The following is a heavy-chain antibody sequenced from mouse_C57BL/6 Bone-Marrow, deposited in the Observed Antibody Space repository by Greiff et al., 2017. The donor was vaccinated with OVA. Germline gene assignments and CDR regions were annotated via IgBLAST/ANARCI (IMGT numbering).Heavy chain of an antibody. J-gene: IGHJ2*01. D-gene: IGHD2-1*01. V-gene: IGHV14-3*01. CDR2: IDPANGNT. Sequence: VQLQQSVAELVRPGASVKLSCTASGFNINNTYMHWVKQRPEQGLEWIGRIDPANGNTKYAPKFQGKATITADTSSNTADLQLSSLTSEDTAIYYSASIYNGNSFDYWGQGTTLTVSS. CDR1: GFNINNTY. CDR3: ASIYNGNSFDY.